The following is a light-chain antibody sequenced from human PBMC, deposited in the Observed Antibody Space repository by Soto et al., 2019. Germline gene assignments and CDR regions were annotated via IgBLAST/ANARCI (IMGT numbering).Light chain of an antibody. J-gene: IGKJ2*01. Sequence: EIVLTQSPGTLSLSPGERATLSCRASQSVSSSYLAWYQQKPGQAPRLLIYGASSRATGIPDRFSGSGSGTDFPLTISRLEPEDFAVYYWQQYGSSPYTFGQGTQLEVK. V-gene: IGKV3-20*01. CDR3: QQYGSSPYT. CDR2: GAS. CDR1: QSVSSSY.